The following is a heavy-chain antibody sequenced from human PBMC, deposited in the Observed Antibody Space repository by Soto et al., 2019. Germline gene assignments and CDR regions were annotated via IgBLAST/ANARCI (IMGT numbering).Heavy chain of an antibody. CDR1: GGSIRSSNW. Sequence: SETLCLTCAVSGGSIRSSNWWGWVRQSPGKGLEWIGEIYHSGRTNYNPSLKSRVTISVDKSKNQFSLKLSSVTAADTAVYYCARDMTALIRNYSYYDMDIWGQGTMVTAP. D-gene: IGHD5-18*01. CDR3: ARDMTALIRNYSYYDMDI. J-gene: IGHJ6*02. CDR2: IYHSGRT. V-gene: IGHV4-4*02.